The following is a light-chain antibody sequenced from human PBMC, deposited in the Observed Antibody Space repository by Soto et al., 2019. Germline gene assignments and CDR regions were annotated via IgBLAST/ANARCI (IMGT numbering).Light chain of an antibody. J-gene: IGLJ3*02. Sequence: QSVLTQPASVSGSPGQSITISCSGASSDVGAYNLVSWYQQYLGKPPKLIIYEVSNRPSGVSNRFSGFKSGYTASLTISGLQAADEADYYCTSYTTSSTWVFGGGTKLTVL. CDR2: EVS. V-gene: IGLV2-14*01. CDR1: SSDVGAYNL. CDR3: TSYTTSSTWV.